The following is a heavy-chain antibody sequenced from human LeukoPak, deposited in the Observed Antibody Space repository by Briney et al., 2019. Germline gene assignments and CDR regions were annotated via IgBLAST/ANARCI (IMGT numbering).Heavy chain of an antibody. J-gene: IGHJ4*02. CDR3: AKQSYARSLGE. CDR2: TNSGGTST. Sequence: PGGSLRLSCATSGFPFSDFSMSWVRQAPGKGLEWISTTNSGGTSTYYAESVKGRFTNSRDNSKNTLYLQMSSLRVEDTAVYYCAKQSYARSLGEGGPGTLVSVSS. D-gene: IGHD2-8*01. CDR1: GFPFSDFS. V-gene: IGHV3-23*01.